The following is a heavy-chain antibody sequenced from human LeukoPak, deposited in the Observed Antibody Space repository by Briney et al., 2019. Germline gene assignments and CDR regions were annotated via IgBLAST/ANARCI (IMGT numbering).Heavy chain of an antibody. CDR3: ARHGYSYGYYFSGGDWFDP. V-gene: IGHV3-33*01. CDR2: IWYDGTKE. D-gene: IGHD5-18*01. J-gene: IGHJ5*02. Sequence: GRSLRLSCAASGFTFSTYGMHWVRQAPGKGLEWVAVIWYDGTKEYYGDSVKGRFTIFRDNYKNTLYLQMNSLRADDTAVYYCARHGYSYGYYFSGGDWFDPWGQGTLVTVSS. CDR1: GFTFSTYG.